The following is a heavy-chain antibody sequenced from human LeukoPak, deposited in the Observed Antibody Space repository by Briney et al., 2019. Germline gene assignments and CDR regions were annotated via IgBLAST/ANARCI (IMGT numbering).Heavy chain of an antibody. CDR1: GGSISRGSYY. Sequence: PSETLSLTCVVSGGSISRGSYYWNWIRQPAGKGLEWMGRIYNSRSTNYNPSLNSRVTISADMSRNQLSLQLTSVTAADTAVYYCARDLQHRGTMVRGVVREQDYWGQGTLVTVSS. CDR3: ARDLQHRGTMVRGVVREQDY. J-gene: IGHJ4*02. V-gene: IGHV4-61*02. D-gene: IGHD3-10*01. CDR2: IYNSRST.